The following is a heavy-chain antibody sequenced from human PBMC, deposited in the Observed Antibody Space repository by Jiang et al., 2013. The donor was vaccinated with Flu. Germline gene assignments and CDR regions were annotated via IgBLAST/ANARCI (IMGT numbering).Heavy chain of an antibody. J-gene: IGHJ4*02. V-gene: IGHV6-1*01. CDR1: GDSVSSNSAA. CDR3: ARWVGSLKYLDY. Sequence: QTLSLTCVISGDSVSSNSAAWNWIRQSPSRGLEWLGRTYYRSKWNNDYATSVKNRITIKPDTSKNQFSLQLDSVTPEDTAVYYCARWVGSLKYLDYWGQGTLVTVSS. D-gene: IGHD1-26*01. CDR2: TYYRSKWNN.